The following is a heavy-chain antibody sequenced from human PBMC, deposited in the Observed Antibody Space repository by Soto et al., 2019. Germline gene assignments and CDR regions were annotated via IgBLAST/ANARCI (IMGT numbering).Heavy chain of an antibody. D-gene: IGHD6-19*01. Sequence: PGGSLRLSCTGSGSTFKTYALHWVRQAPGKGLEWVAVISSDRRNKNYTDSVKGRFTISRENSKNTMHLEMDSLQPGDTAIYYCVREGYSSDWYIKWFDPWGQGTQVTVSS. CDR1: GSTFKTYA. J-gene: IGHJ5*02. V-gene: IGHV3-30*04. CDR3: VREGYSSDWYIKWFDP. CDR2: ISSDRRNK.